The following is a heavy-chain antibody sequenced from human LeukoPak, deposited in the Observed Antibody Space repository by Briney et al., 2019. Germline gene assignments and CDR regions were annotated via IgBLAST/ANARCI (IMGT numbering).Heavy chain of an antibody. CDR2: IYYSGST. V-gene: IGHV4-59*12. J-gene: IGHJ4*02. CDR3: AREGVSHSYYFDY. D-gene: IGHD3-10*01. CDR1: GGSISNYY. Sequence: SETLSLTCTVSGGSISNYYWSWIRQPPGKGLEWIGYIYYSGSTNYNPSLKSRVTISVDTSKNQFSLKLSSVTAADTAVYYCAREGVSHSYYFDYWGQGTLVTVSS.